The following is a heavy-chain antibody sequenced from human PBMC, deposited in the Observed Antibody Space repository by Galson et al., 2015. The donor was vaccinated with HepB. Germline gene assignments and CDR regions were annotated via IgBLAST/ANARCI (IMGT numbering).Heavy chain of an antibody. CDR1: GYSFTSYW. D-gene: IGHD3-22*01. V-gene: IGHV5-51*01. Sequence: QSGAEVKKPGESLKISCKGSGYSFTSYWIGWVRQMPGKGLEWMGNIYPGDSDTRYSPSFQGQVTISADKSISTAYLQWSSLKASDTAMYYCARITLMDYYDSSGFYDAFDIWGQGTMVTVSS. CDR3: ARITLMDYYDSSGFYDAFDI. CDR2: IYPGDSDT. J-gene: IGHJ3*02.